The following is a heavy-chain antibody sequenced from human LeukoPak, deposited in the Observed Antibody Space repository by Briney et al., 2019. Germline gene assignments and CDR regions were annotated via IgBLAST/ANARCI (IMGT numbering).Heavy chain of an antibody. Sequence: KPGGSLRLSCAASGFTFSSYSMNWVRQAPGKGLEWVSSISSSSSYIYYADSVKGRFTISRDNAKNSLYLQMNSLRAEDTAVYYCAGEGVVVIGFDYWGQGTLVTVSS. CDR1: GFTFSSYS. V-gene: IGHV3-21*01. J-gene: IGHJ4*02. CDR3: AGEGVVVIGFDY. D-gene: IGHD3-22*01. CDR2: ISSSSSYI.